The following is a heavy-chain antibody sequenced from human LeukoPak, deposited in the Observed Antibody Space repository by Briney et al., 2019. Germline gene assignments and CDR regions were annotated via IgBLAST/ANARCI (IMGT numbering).Heavy chain of an antibody. CDR2: ISASGSST. CDR3: AKFPDY. J-gene: IGHJ4*02. V-gene: IGHV3-23*01. Sequence: GGSLRLSCAASGFTFSSYAMSWVRQAPGKGLEWVSTISASGSSTYYADSVKGRFTISRDNSKNTLYLQMNSLIVEGTAVYYCAKFPDYWGQGTLVTVSS. CDR1: GFTFSSYA.